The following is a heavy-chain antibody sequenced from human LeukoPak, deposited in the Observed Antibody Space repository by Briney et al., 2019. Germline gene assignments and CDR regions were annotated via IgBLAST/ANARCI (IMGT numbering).Heavy chain of an antibody. V-gene: IGHV1-24*01. D-gene: IGHD2-2*01. J-gene: IGHJ3*02. CDR1: GYTLTELS. CDR2: FDPEDGET. Sequence: ASVKVSCKVSGYTLTELSMHWVRQAPGKGLEWMGGFDPEDGETIYAQKFQGRVTMTEDTSTDTAYMELSSLRSEDTAVYYCATPLSFSTTDAFDIWGQGTMVTVSS. CDR3: ATPLSFSTTDAFDI.